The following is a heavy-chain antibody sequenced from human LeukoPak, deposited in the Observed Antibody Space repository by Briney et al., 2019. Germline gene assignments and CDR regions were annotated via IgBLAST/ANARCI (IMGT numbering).Heavy chain of an antibody. CDR3: ANSRVDSSGYYLVADY. CDR1: GYTFISYY. Sequence: ASVKVSCKASGYTFISYYMHWVRQAPGQGLEWMGIIKPSGGSTSYAQKFQGRVTMTRDTSTSTVYMELSSLRSEDTAVYYCANSRVDSSGYYLVADYWGQGTLVTVSS. CDR2: IKPSGGST. V-gene: IGHV1-46*01. D-gene: IGHD3-22*01. J-gene: IGHJ4*02.